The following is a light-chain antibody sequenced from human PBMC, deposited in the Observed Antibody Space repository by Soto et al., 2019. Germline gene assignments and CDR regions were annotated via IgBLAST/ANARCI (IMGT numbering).Light chain of an antibody. Sequence: QSVLTQPASVSGSPEQSIAISCTGTSSDIGGYNFVSWYQQHPGKAPKLILYDVNLRPSGVSNRFSGSKSGNTASLTISGLQAEDEADYYCSSYSSSTLVVFGGGTKLTVL. CDR2: DVN. CDR1: SSDIGGYNF. V-gene: IGLV2-14*03. CDR3: SSYSSSTLVV. J-gene: IGLJ3*02.